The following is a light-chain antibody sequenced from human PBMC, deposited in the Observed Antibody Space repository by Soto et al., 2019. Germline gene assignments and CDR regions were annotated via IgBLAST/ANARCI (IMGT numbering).Light chain of an antibody. CDR2: EVR. V-gene: IGLV2-14*01. J-gene: IGLJ1*01. CDR3: SAYTTSSTLLYV. Sequence: QSALTQPASVSGSPGQSITISCIGTSSDIGGYSYVSWYQQHPGKAPKLMIYEVRNRPSGVSNRFSGSKSGNTASLTISGFQADDEADSYCSAYTTSSTLLYVFGTGTKVTVL. CDR1: SSDIGGYSY.